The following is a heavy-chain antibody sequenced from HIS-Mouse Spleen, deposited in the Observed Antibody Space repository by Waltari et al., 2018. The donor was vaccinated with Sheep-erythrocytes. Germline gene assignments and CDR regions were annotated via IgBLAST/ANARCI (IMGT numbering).Heavy chain of an antibody. D-gene: IGHD1-26*01. CDR2: ISSSSYI. V-gene: IGHV3-21*01. CDR1: GFTFGSYR. Sequence: EVQLVESGGGLVKPGGSLRLSCAASGFTFGSYRMNWVRQAPGKGLEWVSSISSSSYIYYADSVKGRFTISRDNAKNSLYLQMNSLRAEDTAVYYCARVASGATFDYWGQGTLVTVSS. CDR3: ARVASGATFDY. J-gene: IGHJ4*02.